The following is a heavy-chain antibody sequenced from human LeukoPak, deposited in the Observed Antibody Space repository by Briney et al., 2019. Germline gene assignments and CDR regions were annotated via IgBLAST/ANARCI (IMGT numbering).Heavy chain of an antibody. J-gene: IGHJ4*02. V-gene: IGHV1-2*06. Sequence: ASVKVSCKASGYTFTVYYMHWVRQAPGQGLELMGRITPNSGGTNYAQKFQGRVTMTRDTSISTAYMELSRLRSDDTAVYYCARGYYDILTGYTSFDYWGQGTPVTVSS. CDR1: GYTFTVYY. CDR3: ARGYYDILTGYTSFDY. CDR2: ITPNSGGT. D-gene: IGHD3-9*01.